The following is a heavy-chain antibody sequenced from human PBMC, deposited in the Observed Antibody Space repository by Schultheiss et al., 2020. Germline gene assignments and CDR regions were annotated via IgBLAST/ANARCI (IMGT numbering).Heavy chain of an antibody. D-gene: IGHD3-10*01. CDR3: ARAMVGFGELSYYYYYGMDV. CDR1: SGSICTGHYF. V-gene: IGHV4-31*03. CDR2: IYFTEST. J-gene: IGHJ6*02. Sequence: SETLSLTCTVSSGSICTGHYFWTWIRQRPGQGLEWVGYIYFTESTYYNPSLRSRVTISLDTSNNQFSLRLTSVTAEDTAVYYCARAMVGFGELSYYYYYGMDVWGQGTTVTVSS.